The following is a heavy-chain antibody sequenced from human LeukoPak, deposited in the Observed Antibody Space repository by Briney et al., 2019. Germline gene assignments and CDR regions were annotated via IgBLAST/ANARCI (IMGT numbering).Heavy chain of an antibody. J-gene: IGHJ5*02. D-gene: IGHD3-9*01. CDR1: GFTVSSNY. CDR3: LTGYNHAVDWFDP. CDR2: IYSGGST. V-gene: IGHV3-66*01. Sequence: PGGSLRLSCAASGFTVSSNYMSWVREAPGKVLEWVSVIYSGGSTYYADSVKGRFTISRDNSKNTLYLQMNSLRAEDTAVYYCLTGYNHAVDWFDPWGQGTLVTVSS.